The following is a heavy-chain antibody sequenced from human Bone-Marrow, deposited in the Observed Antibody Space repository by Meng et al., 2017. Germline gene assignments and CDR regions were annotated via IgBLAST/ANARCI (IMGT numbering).Heavy chain of an antibody. D-gene: IGHD3-9*01. V-gene: IGHV3-33*01. CDR3: ARSSLRYFDWLSAFDY. CDR1: GFTFSSYG. J-gene: IGHJ4*02. CDR2: IWYDESNK. Sequence: GGSLRLSCAASGFTFSSYGMHWVRQAPGKGLEWVAVIWYDESNKYYADSVKCRFTITRNNSKNTLYLQMNSLRAEDTAVYYCARSSLRYFDWLSAFDYWGQGTLVTVSS.